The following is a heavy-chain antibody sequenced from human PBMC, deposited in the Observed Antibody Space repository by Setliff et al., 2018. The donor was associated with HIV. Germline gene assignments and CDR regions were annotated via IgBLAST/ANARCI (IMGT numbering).Heavy chain of an antibody. Sequence: GASVKVSCKASGYTFTGYYMHWVRQAPGQGLEWMGWINPYTGDTDYGQRFQGRVTMTRDTSINTAYMELSRLRSDDTAVYYCARGWAAYDSTGMTPYWGQGTQVTVSS. CDR3: ARGWAAYDSTGMTPY. CDR1: GYTFTGYY. CDR2: INPYTGDT. D-gene: IGHD3-22*01. J-gene: IGHJ4*02. V-gene: IGHV1-2*02.